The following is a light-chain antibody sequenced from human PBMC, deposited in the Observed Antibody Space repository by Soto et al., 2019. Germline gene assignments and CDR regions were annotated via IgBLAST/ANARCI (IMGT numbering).Light chain of an antibody. V-gene: IGKV1-5*03. Sequence: DIQMTQSPFTLSASVRDRVTITSRASQSISSWLAWYQQKPGKAPKLLIYKASSLESGVPSRFSGSGSGTEFTLTISSLQPDDFATYYCQQYNSYCTFGQGTKV. CDR1: QSISSW. CDR2: KAS. CDR3: QQYNSYCT. J-gene: IGKJ1*01.